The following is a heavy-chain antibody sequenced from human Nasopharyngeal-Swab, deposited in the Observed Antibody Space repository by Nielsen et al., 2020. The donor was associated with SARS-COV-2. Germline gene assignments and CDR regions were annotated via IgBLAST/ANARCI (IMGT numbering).Heavy chain of an antibody. J-gene: IGHJ3*02. CDR3: ARVGGGFVLMGLDI. CDR1: GFTFSSYA. V-gene: IGHV3-23*01. D-gene: IGHD2-8*01. CDR2: ISGSGGST. Sequence: GESLKISCAASGFTFSSYAMSWVRQAPGKGLEWVSAISGSGGSTYYADSVKGRFTISRDNSKNTLYLQMNSLRAEDTAVYYCARVGGGFVLMGLDIWGQGTMVTVSS.